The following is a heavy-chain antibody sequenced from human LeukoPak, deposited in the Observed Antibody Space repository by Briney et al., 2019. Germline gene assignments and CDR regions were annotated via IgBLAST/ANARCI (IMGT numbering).Heavy chain of an antibody. D-gene: IGHD2-15*01. CDR3: ARQGYCSGGSCYGNDY. CDR1: GGSISSSNW. CDR2: IYHSGST. V-gene: IGHV4-4*02. J-gene: IGHJ4*02. Sequence: PSETLSLTCAVSGGSISSSNWWSWVRQPPGKGLEWIGEIYHSGSTNYNPSLKSRVTISVDTSKNQFSLKLSSVTAADTAVYYCARQGYCSGGSCYGNDYWGQGTLVTVSS.